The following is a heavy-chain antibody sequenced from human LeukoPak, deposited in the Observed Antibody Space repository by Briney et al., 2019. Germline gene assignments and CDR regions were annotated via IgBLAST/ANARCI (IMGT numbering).Heavy chain of an antibody. V-gene: IGHV3-30*01. D-gene: IGHD3-3*01. CDR1: GFTFSSYA. J-gene: IGHJ6*03. CDR3: ARLGQFTIFGVVIRAYYYYYYMDV. Sequence: GGSLRLSWAASGFTFSSYAMHWVRQAPGKGLEWVAVISYDGSNKYYADSVKGRFTISRDNSKNTLYLQMNSLRAEDTAVYYCARLGQFTIFGVVIRAYYYYYYMDVWGKGTTVTVSS. CDR2: ISYDGSNK.